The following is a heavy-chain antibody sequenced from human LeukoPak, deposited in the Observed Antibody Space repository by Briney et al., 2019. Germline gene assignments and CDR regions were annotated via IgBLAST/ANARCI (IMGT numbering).Heavy chain of an antibody. D-gene: IGHD3-3*01. J-gene: IGHJ6*02. Sequence: GGSLRLSCTASGFTFSSYSMNWVRQAPGQGLEWVASISSSSSYIYYADSVKGRFTISRDNAKNSLYLQMNSLRAEDTAVYYCASRFSSADYGMDVWGQGTTVTVSS. CDR3: ASRFSSADYGMDV. CDR2: ISSSSSYI. V-gene: IGHV3-21*01. CDR1: GFTFSSYS.